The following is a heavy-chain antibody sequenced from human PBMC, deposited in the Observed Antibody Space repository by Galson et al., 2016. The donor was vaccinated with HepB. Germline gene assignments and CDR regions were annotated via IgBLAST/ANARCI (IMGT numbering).Heavy chain of an antibody. CDR1: GFTVSDYY. J-gene: IGHJ6*03. D-gene: IGHD2-8*02. CDR3: ARTSYRECTGTHCVNFRYYYYFMDV. CDR2: VFLGGST. V-gene: IGHV3-53*01. Sequence: SLRLSCAASGFTVSDYYMTWVRQAPGKGLEWVSVVFLGGSTYYAQSVEGRFTISRDDSKKTLHLQMNSLTAEDTAVYFCARTSYRECTGTHCVNFRYYYYFMDVWGKGTTVTVSS.